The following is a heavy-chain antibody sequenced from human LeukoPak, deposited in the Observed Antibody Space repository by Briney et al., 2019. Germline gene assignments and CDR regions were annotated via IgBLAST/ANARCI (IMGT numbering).Heavy chain of an antibody. CDR2: IRYDGSNK. CDR3: AKDQYRSGNTGFDY. D-gene: IGHD6-19*01. CDR1: GFTFSSYG. V-gene: IGHV3-30*02. J-gene: IGHJ4*02. Sequence: PGGSLRLSCAASGFTFSSYGMHGVRQAPGKGLEGVAFIRYDGSNKYYADSVKGRFTISRDNSKNTLYLQMNSLRAEDTAVYYCAKDQYRSGNTGFDYWGQGTLVTVSS.